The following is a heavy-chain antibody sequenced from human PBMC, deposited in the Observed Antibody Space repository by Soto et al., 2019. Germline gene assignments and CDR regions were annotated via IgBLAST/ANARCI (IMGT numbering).Heavy chain of an antibody. CDR3: ATRTAVAGMDYCYDGMDV. D-gene: IGHD6-19*01. Sequence: QVQLQESGPGLVKPSQTLSLTCTVSGGSISSGGYYWSWIRQHPGKGLEWHGYSYYSGSTYYNPSLQSRVTISGDTSKNQFSLKLSSVPAADTAVYYCATRTAVAGMDYCYDGMDVWGQGTTVTVSS. CDR2: SYYSGST. J-gene: IGHJ6*02. V-gene: IGHV4-31*03. CDR1: GGSISSGGYY.